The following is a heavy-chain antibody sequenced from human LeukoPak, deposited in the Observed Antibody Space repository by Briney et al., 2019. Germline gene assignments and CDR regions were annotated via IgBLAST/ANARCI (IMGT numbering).Heavy chain of an antibody. CDR1: GESFSGYS. CDR3: ARHGWHAWYFDL. J-gene: IGHJ2*01. CDR2: INQRRNT. D-gene: IGHD6-19*01. Sequence: PSETLSLTCVVYGESFSGYSWSWIRQPPGKGLEWIGEINQRRNTNYNPSLKSRVTISIDTSKNQFSLKLSSVTTADTAVYYCARHGWHAWYFDLWGRGTLVTVSS. V-gene: IGHV4-34*01.